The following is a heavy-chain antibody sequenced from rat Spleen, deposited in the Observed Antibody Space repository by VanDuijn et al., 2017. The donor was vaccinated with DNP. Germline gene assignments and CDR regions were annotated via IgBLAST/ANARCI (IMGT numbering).Heavy chain of an antibody. Sequence: EVQLVESGGGLVQPGRSLKLSCAASGFTFSNYYMAWVRQAPTKGLEWVASISTSGGSTWYRDSVKGRFTISRDNAKSTLYLQMDSLRSEDTATYFCARHGRVTTVAAYWYFDFWGPGTMVTVSS. D-gene: IGHD1-11*01. V-gene: IGHV5-25*01. CDR1: GFTFSNYY. CDR3: ARHGRVTTVAAYWYFDF. CDR2: ISTSGGST. J-gene: IGHJ1*01.